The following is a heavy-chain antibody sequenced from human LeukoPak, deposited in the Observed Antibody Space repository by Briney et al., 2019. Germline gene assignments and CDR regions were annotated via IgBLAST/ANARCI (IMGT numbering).Heavy chain of an antibody. CDR3: AKSLVRWAFDS. Sequence: GGSLRLSCAASGFTFSSYRMNWVRQAPGKGLEWVSSLTSDGGSTEYADSVKGRFTISRDNSKNTLYLQMNSLRAEDTALYFCAKSLVRWAFDSWGQGALVSVSS. J-gene: IGHJ4*02. V-gene: IGHV3-23*01. CDR1: GFTFSSYR. CDR2: LTSDGGST. D-gene: IGHD4-23*01.